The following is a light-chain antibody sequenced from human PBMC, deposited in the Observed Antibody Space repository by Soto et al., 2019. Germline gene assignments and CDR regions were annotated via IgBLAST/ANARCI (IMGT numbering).Light chain of an antibody. J-gene: IGKJ5*01. CDR3: QQRSNWPPKIT. Sequence: DIVLTQSPGTLSLSPGEGATLSCMSSQAIRSTSLVWYQKKPGPAPRLLMYGASTRASGFPDRFSSRGFETDFTRTISEVEPEEFAVYYCQQRSNWPPKITLGQGTRLEIK. CDR2: GAS. V-gene: IGKV3D-20*02. CDR1: QAIRSTS.